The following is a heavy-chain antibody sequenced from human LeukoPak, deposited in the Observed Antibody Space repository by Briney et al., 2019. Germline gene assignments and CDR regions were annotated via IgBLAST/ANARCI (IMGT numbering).Heavy chain of an antibody. D-gene: IGHD3-3*01. J-gene: IGHJ5*02. CDR3: ARDNRILECLGDWFDP. CDR1: GGSISSYY. CDR2: IYTSGST. V-gene: IGHV4-4*07. Sequence: SETLSLTCTVSGGSISSYYWSWIRQPAGKGLEWIGRIYTSGSTNYNPSLKSRVTMSVDTSKNQFSLKLSSVTAADTAVYYCARDNRILECLGDWFDPWGQGTLVTVSS.